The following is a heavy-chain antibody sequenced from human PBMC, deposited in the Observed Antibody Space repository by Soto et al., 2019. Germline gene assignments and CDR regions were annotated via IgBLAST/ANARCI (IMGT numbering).Heavy chain of an antibody. V-gene: IGHV4-59*01. CDR1: GGSISSNY. J-gene: IGHJ4*02. Sequence: LSLTCTVSGGSISSNYWTWIRQPPGKGLEWIGYVYNSGSTNYNPSPKSRVTISEDTSKSQFSLKVNSMTAADTAVYYCARYRREAVAGYTLDNWGQGILVTVS. D-gene: IGHD6-13*01. CDR2: VYNSGST. CDR3: ARYRREAVAGYTLDN.